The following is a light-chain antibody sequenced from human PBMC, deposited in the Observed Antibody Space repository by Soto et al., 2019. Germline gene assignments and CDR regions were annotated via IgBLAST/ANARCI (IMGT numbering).Light chain of an antibody. J-gene: IGKJ2*01. Sequence: EIVLTQSPATLSLSPGERATLSCRASQSVSSYLAWYQQKPGKAPRLLIYVASNRATGIPARFSGSGSGTDFTRTISSLEPEDFADYYCQQRSKWPPYTFGQGTKLEIK. CDR1: QSVSSY. CDR2: VAS. CDR3: QQRSKWPPYT. V-gene: IGKV3-11*01.